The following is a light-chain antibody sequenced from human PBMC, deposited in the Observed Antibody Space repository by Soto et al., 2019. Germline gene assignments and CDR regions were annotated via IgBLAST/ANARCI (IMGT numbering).Light chain of an antibody. J-gene: IGKJ5*01. CDR2: SAS. V-gene: IGKV1-27*01. Sequence: IQMTQSPSSLSASVGDRVTIPCRASQDIGIYLAWYQQRPGTVPKLLIYSASTLQSVFPSRFSGSGSGTDFTLTISSLQPEDVATYYCQRYNSVPVTFGQGTRLEIK. CDR3: QRYNSVPVT. CDR1: QDIGIY.